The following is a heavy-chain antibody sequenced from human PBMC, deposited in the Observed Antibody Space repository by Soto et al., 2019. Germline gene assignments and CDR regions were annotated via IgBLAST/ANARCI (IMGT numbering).Heavy chain of an antibody. J-gene: IGHJ5*02. Sequence: SETLSLTCTVSGGSFSSGGYYWSWIRQHPGKGLEWIGYIYYSGSTYYNPSLKSRVTISVDTSKNQFSLKLSSVTAADTAVYYCARERGVPNWFDPWGQGTLVTVSS. V-gene: IGHV4-31*03. CDR2: IYYSGST. CDR1: GGSFSSGGYY. CDR3: ARERGVPNWFDP.